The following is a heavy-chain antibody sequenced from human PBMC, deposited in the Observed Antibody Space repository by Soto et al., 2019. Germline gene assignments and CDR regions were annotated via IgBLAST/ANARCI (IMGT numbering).Heavy chain of an antibody. CDR1: GGPISSPDYY. V-gene: IGHV4-30-4*01. J-gene: IGHJ5*02. CDR2: IYYSGTT. Sequence: SETLSLTCAVSGGPISSPDYYWSWIRQPPGKGLEWIGYIYYSGTTDYNPSLKSRVSISIDTSENLFSLRLSSVTAADTAVYYCARDRSGTTSPRYRWLDLWGQGTLATVDS. D-gene: IGHD1-26*01. CDR3: ARDRSGTTSPRYRWLDL.